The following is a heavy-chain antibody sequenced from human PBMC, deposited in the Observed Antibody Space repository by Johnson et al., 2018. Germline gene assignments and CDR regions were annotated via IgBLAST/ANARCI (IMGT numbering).Heavy chain of an antibody. CDR2: IIPIFGTA. D-gene: IGHD1-26*01. CDR1: GGTFSSYA. Sequence: QVQLVQSGAEVKKPGSSVKVSCKASGGTFSSYAISWVRQAPGQGLEWMGGIIPIFGTANYAQKFQGRVTITAAESTSTADMELSRRRSEDTAVYYVARGGLPLREYFQQWGQGTLVTVSS. J-gene: IGHJ1*01. CDR3: ARGGLPLREYFQQ. V-gene: IGHV1-69*12.